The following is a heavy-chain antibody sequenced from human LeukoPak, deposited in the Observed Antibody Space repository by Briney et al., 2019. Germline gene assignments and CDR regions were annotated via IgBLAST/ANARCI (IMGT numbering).Heavy chain of an antibody. Sequence: VASVKVSCKASGYIFTGYYMHWVRQAPGQGLEWMGWINPNSGGTNYAQKFQGRVTMTRDTSISTAYMELSRLTSDDTAVYYCAKVTVATILSYYDSSGAFDYWGQGTLVTVSS. J-gene: IGHJ4*02. CDR2: INPNSGGT. V-gene: IGHV1-2*02. D-gene: IGHD3-22*01. CDR3: AKVTVATILSYYDSSGAFDY. CDR1: GYIFTGYY.